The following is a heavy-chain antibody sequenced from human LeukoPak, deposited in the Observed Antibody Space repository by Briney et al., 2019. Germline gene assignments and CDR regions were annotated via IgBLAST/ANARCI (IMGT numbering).Heavy chain of an antibody. D-gene: IGHD2-2*01. V-gene: IGHV3-21*01. CDR2: ISSSSSYI. CDR3: AREPIRYCSSTSCPLDY. J-gene: IGHJ4*02. Sequence: GGSLRLSCAASGFTFSSYSMNWVRQAPGKGLEWVSSISSSSSYIYYADSVKGRFTISRDNAKNSLYLQMNSPRAEDTAVYYCAREPIRYCSSTSCPLDYWGQGTLVTVSS. CDR1: GFTFSSYS.